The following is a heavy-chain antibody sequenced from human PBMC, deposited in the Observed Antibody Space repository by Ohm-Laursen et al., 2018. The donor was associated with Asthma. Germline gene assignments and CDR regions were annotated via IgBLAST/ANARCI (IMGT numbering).Heavy chain of an antibody. D-gene: IGHD4-17*01. J-gene: IGHJ4*02. CDR2: VYGDGSNT. CDR1: GFIFSDYF. CDR3: TRGGHYGSYFDY. Sequence: SLRLSCAASGFIFSDYFMHWVRQAPGKGLLWVSRVYGDGSNTIYADSVKGRFTISRDNAKNTLYLQMNSLRAEDTAVYYCTRGGHYGSYFDYWGQGTLVTVSS. V-gene: IGHV3-74*01.